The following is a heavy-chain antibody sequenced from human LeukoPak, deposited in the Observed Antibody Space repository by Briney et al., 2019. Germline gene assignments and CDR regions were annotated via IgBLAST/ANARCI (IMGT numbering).Heavy chain of an antibody. V-gene: IGHV4-39*07. D-gene: IGHD1-26*01. Sequence: SETLFLTCTVSGGSMSSSSYYWGWIRQSPGKGKEWIGSIYNSGSTYYNPSLKSRVTISVDRSKNQFSLKLSSVTAADTAVYYCARDRHHSGSYGGDYWGQGTLVTVSS. CDR2: IYNSGST. CDR1: GGSMSSSSYY. CDR3: ARDRHHSGSYGGDY. J-gene: IGHJ4*02.